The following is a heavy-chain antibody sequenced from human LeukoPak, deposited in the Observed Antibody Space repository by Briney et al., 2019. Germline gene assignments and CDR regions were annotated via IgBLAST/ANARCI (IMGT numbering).Heavy chain of an antibody. V-gene: IGHV4-59*01. CDR3: ARDLSYDSSGYYAPGY. CDR2: IYYSGST. Sequence: SETLSLTCTVSGGSISSYYWSWIRQPPGKGLEWIGYIYYSGSTNYNPSLKSRVTISVDTSKNQFSLKLSSATAADTAVYYCARDLSYDSSGYYAPGYWGQGTLVTVSS. CDR1: GGSISSYY. J-gene: IGHJ4*02. D-gene: IGHD3-22*01.